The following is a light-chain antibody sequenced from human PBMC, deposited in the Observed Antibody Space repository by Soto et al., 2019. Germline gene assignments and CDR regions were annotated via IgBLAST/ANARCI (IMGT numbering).Light chain of an antibody. CDR3: CSYAGSSTFNYV. V-gene: IGLV2-23*02. J-gene: IGLJ1*01. Sequence: QCALTKPAYGKGAAGGASSISCTGASSDVGSYNLVSWYQQHPGKAPKLMIYEVSKRPSGVSNRFSGSKSGNTASLTISGLQAEDEADYYCCSYAGSSTFNYVFGTGTKVTVL. CDR1: SSDVGSYNL. CDR2: EVS.